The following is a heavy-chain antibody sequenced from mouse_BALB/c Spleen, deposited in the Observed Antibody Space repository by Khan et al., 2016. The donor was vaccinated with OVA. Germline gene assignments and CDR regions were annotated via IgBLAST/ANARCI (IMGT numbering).Heavy chain of an antibody. D-gene: IGHD1-2*01. CDR1: GYTFTDYY. J-gene: IGHJ3*01. V-gene: IGHV1-77*01. CDR3: ARRNYFGYTFAY. Sequence: QVQLKQSGAELARPGASVKLSCKASGYTFTDYYINWVKQRTGQGLEWIGEIYPRSGNTYYNEKFKGKATLTVDKSSSIAYMQLSSLTSEDSAVYFCARRNYFGYTFAYWGQGTLVTVAA. CDR2: IYPRSGNT.